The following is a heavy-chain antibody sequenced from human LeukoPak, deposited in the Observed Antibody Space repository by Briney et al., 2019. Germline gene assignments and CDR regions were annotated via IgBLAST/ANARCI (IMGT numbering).Heavy chain of an antibody. V-gene: IGHV3-23*01. D-gene: IGHD3-10*01. CDR1: GFTFSSYA. CDR2: TSGSGSST. Sequence: GGSLRLSCAASGFTFSSYAMNWVRQAPGKGLEWVSGTSGSGSSTYYADSVKGRFTISRDNSKNTLSLQMNSLRAEDPAVYYCARGLSGTYFALDYWGQGTRVTVSS. J-gene: IGHJ4*02. CDR3: ARGLSGTYFALDY.